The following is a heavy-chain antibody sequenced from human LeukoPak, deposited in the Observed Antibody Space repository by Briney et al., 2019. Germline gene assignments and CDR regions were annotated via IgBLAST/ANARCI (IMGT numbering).Heavy chain of an antibody. D-gene: IGHD5-18*01. Sequence: GGSLRLSCAASGFTFSSYWMSWVRQAPGKGLEWVANIKQDGSEKYHVDSVKGRFTISRDNAKNSLYLQMNSLRAEDTAVYYCARVFGYSYGYDYFDYWGQGTLVTVSS. J-gene: IGHJ4*02. V-gene: IGHV3-7*01. CDR3: ARVFGYSYGYDYFDY. CDR1: GFTFSSYW. CDR2: IKQDGSEK.